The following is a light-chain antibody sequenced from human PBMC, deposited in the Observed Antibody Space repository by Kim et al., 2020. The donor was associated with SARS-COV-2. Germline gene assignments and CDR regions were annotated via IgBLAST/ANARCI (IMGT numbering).Light chain of an antibody. CDR2: GKD. V-gene: IGLV3-19*01. Sequence: LGQTVRITCQGDSLRNYYATWYQQKPGQAPLLVTFGKDARPSGIPDRISGSTSGNTASLTITGTQAEDEADYYCSSRDSSGDNVIFGGGTKLTVL. CDR3: SSRDSSGDNVI. CDR1: SLRNYY. J-gene: IGLJ2*01.